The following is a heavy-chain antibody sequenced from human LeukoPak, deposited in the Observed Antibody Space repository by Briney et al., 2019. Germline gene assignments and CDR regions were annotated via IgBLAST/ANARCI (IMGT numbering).Heavy chain of an antibody. D-gene: IGHD3-22*01. V-gene: IGHV1-2*02. Sequence: GASVKVSCKASGYTFTGYYMHWVRQAPGQGLEWMGWINPNSGGTNYAQMFQGRVTMTRDTSISTAYMELRRLRSDDTAVYYCARDPLTYYYDSSGNLVPHVGAFDIWGQGTMVTVSS. CDR3: ARDPLTYYYDSSGNLVPHVGAFDI. CDR2: INPNSGGT. CDR1: GYTFTGYY. J-gene: IGHJ3*02.